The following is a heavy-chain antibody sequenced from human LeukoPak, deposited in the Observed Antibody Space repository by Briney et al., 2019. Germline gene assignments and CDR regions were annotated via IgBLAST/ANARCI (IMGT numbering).Heavy chain of an antibody. J-gene: IGHJ4*02. CDR2: MYSDGST. CDR3: ARDHRIGGS. Sequence: GGSLRLSCAASGFTVSSDSMTWVRQAPGKGLEWVSVMYSDGSTFYADSVKGRFIISRDTSKNTLFLQMNSLRVDDTAVYFCARDHRIGGSWGQGTLVTVSS. V-gene: IGHV3-53*01. CDR1: GFTVSSDS. D-gene: IGHD3-16*01.